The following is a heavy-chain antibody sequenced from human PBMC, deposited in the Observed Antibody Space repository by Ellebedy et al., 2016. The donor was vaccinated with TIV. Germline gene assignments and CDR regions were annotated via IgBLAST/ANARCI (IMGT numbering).Heavy chain of an antibody. Sequence: MPSETLSLTCTVSGGSISSGGYYWSWIRQHPGKGLEWIGYIYYSGSTYYNPSLKSRVTISVDTSKNQFSLKLSSVTAADTAVFYCARHGKEEYSSSSAAFDIWGQGTMVTVSS. CDR2: IYYSGST. CDR1: GGSISSGGYY. CDR3: ARHGKEEYSSSSAAFDI. D-gene: IGHD6-6*01. J-gene: IGHJ3*02. V-gene: IGHV4-31*03.